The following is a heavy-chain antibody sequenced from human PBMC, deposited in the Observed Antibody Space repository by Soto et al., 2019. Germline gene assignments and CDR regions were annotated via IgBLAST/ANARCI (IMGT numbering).Heavy chain of an antibody. CDR3: ARSGYYYDSSGSDY. Sequence: SVKVSCKASGGTFSSYAISWVRQAPGQGLEWMGGIIPIFGTANYTQKFQGRVTITADESTSTAYMELSSLRSEDTAVYYCARSGYYYDSSGSDYWGQGTLVTVSS. CDR1: GGTFSSYA. J-gene: IGHJ4*02. CDR2: IIPIFGTA. D-gene: IGHD3-22*01. V-gene: IGHV1-69*13.